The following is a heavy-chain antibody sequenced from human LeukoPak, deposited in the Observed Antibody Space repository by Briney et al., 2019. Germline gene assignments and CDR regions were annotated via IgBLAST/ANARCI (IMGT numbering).Heavy chain of an antibody. J-gene: IGHJ5*02. Sequence: PSETLSLTCTVSGGSISSSSYYWGWIRQPPGKGLEWIGSIYYSGSTYYNPSLKSRVTISVDTSKNQFSLKLSSVTAADTAVYYCARLGIAAAGTSWGQGTLVTVSS. CDR2: IYYSGST. D-gene: IGHD6-13*01. V-gene: IGHV4-39*01. CDR3: ARLGIAAAGTS. CDR1: GGSISSSSYY.